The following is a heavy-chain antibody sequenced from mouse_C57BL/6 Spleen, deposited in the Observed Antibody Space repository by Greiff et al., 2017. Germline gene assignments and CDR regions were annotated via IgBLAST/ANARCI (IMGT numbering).Heavy chain of an antibody. Sequence: DVMLVESGGGLVKPGGSLKLSCAASGFTFSDYGMHWVRQAPEKGLEWVAYISSGSSTIYYADTVKGRFTISRDNAKNTLFLQMTSLRSEDTAMYYCARQDDYAMDYWGQGTSVTVSS. J-gene: IGHJ4*01. CDR2: ISSGSSTI. CDR1: GFTFSDYG. CDR3: ARQDDYAMDY. V-gene: IGHV5-17*01.